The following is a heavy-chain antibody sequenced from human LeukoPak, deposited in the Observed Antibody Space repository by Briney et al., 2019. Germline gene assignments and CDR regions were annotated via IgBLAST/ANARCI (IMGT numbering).Heavy chain of an antibody. CDR3: ARVARLGPVPAAIHSYFDY. J-gene: IGHJ4*02. V-gene: IGHV3-11*04. CDR1: VFTFSDYY. CDR2: ISSSGSTI. D-gene: IGHD2-2*02. Sequence: GGSLRLSCAASVFTFSDYYMSWIRQAPGKGLEWVSYISSSGSTIYYADSVKGRFTISRDNAKNSLYLQMNSLRAEDTAVYYCARVARLGPVPAAIHSYFDYWGQGTLVTVSS.